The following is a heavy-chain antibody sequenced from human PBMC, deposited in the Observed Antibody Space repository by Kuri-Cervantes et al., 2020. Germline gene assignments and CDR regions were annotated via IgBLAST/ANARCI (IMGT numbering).Heavy chain of an antibody. CDR2: ISSSSSYI. J-gene: IGHJ6*02. V-gene: IGHV3-21*01. CDR1: GFTFSSYS. CDR3: AKSGSESYLFYYYYGMDV. Sequence: GESLKISCAASGFTFSSYSMNWVRQAPGKGLEWVSSISSSSSYIYYADSVKGRFTISRDNAKNSLYLQMNSLRAEDTAVYYCAKSGSESYLFYYYYGMDVWGQGTTVTVSS. D-gene: IGHD3-10*01.